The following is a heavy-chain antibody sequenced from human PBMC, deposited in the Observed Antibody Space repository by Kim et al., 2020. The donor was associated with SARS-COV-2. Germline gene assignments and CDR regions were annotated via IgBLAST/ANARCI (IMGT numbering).Heavy chain of an antibody. CDR1: GYTFTSYG. CDR3: ARLPISGWYEKHYYYGMDV. J-gene: IGHJ6*02. CDR2: ISAYNGNT. V-gene: IGHV1-18*04. Sequence: ASVKVSRKASGYTFTSYGISWVRQAPGQGLEWMGWISAYNGNTNYAQKLQGRVTMTTDTSTSTAYMELRSLRSDDTAVYYCARLPISGWYEKHYYYGMDVWGQGTTVTVSS. D-gene: IGHD6-19*01.